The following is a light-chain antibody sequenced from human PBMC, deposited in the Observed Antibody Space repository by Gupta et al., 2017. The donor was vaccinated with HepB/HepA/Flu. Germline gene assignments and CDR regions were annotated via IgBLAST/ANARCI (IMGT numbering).Light chain of an antibody. CDR2: AAS. J-gene: IGKJ5*01. Sequence: DIQLTQSPSFLSASVGDRVTITCRASQGISSYLAWYQQKPGKAPKLLIYAASTLQSGVTSRFSGSGSGTEFTLTINSLQPEDFATYYCQQLNSSPITFGQGTRLEIK. CDR1: QGISSY. CDR3: QQLNSSPIT. V-gene: IGKV1-9*01.